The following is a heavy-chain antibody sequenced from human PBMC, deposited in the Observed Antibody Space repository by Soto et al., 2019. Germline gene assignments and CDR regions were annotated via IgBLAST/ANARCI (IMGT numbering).Heavy chain of an antibody. CDR1: GFTVSSNY. CDR3: ARDQAVYDFWSGAGEHYYYDGMAV. J-gene: IGHJ6*02. V-gene: IGHV3-53*01. D-gene: IGHD3-3*01. Sequence: GGSLRLSCAASGFTVSSNYMSWVRQAPGKGLEWASVIYSGGSTYYADSVKGRFTISRDNSKNTLYLQMNSLRAEDTAVYYCARDQAVYDFWSGAGEHYYYDGMAVWAQGTTVPVSS. CDR2: IYSGGST.